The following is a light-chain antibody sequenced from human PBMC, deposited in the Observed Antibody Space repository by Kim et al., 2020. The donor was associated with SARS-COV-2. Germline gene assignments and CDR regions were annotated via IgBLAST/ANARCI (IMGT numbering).Light chain of an antibody. CDR1: QTISNW. CDR2: KAS. V-gene: IGKV1-5*03. J-gene: IGKJ1*01. CDR3: QQYNTHSRT. Sequence: ASVGDRVAITCRASQTISNWLAWYKQKPGKAPELLIYKASILQSGVPSRFSGSGSGTEFTLTISSLQPDDFATYYCQQYNTHSRTFGQGTKVDIK.